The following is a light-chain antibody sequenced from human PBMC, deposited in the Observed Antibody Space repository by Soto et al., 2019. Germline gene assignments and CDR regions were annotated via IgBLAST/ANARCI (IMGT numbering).Light chain of an antibody. J-gene: IGLJ1*01. CDR2: QSN. CDR3: GSWDHSVSGFV. CDR1: TSNIGNNY. Sequence: QSVLTQPPSVSAAPGQKVTIFCSGSTSNIGNNYVSWFQQLPGTAPKLIIYQSNRRPSGIPDRFSGSKSGTSATLGITGLQTGDEADYYCGSWDHSVSGFVFGTGTKATVL. V-gene: IGLV1-51*02.